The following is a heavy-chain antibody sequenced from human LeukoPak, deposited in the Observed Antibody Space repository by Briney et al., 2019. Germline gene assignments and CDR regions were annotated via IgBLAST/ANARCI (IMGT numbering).Heavy chain of an antibody. D-gene: IGHD6-19*01. Sequence: ASVKVSCKASGYTFTSYGISWVRQAPGQGLEWMGGIIPIFGTANYAQKFQGRVTITADESTSTAYMELSSLRSEDTAVYYCARGGRGYSSGWYRFDYWGQGTLVTVSS. CDR3: ARGGRGYSSGWYRFDY. CDR2: IIPIFGTA. CDR1: GYTFTSYG. V-gene: IGHV1-69*13. J-gene: IGHJ4*02.